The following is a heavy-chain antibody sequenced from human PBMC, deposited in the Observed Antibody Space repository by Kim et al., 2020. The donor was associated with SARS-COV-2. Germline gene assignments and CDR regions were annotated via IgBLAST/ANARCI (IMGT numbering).Heavy chain of an antibody. CDR2: MNPNSGNT. J-gene: IGHJ4*02. Sequence: ASVKVSCKASGYTFTSYDTNWVRQATGQGLEWMGWMNPNSGNTGYAQKFQGRVTMTRNTSISTAYMELSSLRSEDTAVYYCARGVRRQWLVRGFSYYFDYWGQGTLVTVSS. CDR3: ARGVRRQWLVRGFSYYFDY. CDR1: GYTFTSYD. D-gene: IGHD6-19*01. V-gene: IGHV1-8*01.